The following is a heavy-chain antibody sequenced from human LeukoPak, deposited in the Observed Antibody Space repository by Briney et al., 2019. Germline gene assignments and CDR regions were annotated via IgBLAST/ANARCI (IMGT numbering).Heavy chain of an antibody. V-gene: IGHV1-46*01. Sequence: XRQAXXQGLXXXFIINPLSRTTISAQTFHGTVTITTHTSTTTVYMELSSLRSEDTAVYYCARAGYDSSGYYSYWGQGTLVTVSS. J-gene: IGHJ4*02. CDR3: ARAGYDSSGYYSY. CDR2: INPLSRTT. D-gene: IGHD3-22*01.